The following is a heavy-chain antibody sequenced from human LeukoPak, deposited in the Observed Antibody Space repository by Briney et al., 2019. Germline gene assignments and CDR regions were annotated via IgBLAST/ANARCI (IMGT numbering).Heavy chain of an antibody. V-gene: IGHV3-23*01. D-gene: IGHD6-19*01. J-gene: IGHJ4*02. CDR1: GFTFSNYV. CDR3: AKAGRLQAVAGWIGY. Sequence: GGSLRLSCAASGFTFSNYVMSWVRQAPGKGLERVSAIGGGATTYYADYVKGRFTISRDNSKNTLYLQMNSLRAEDTAIYYCAKAGRLQAVAGWIGYWGQGTLVTVS. CDR2: IGGGATT.